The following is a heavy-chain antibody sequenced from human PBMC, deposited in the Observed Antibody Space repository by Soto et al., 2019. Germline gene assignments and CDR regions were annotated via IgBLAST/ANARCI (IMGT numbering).Heavy chain of an antibody. D-gene: IGHD4-17*01. CDR2: IVVGSGDT. CDR1: GFTFTSSA. CDR3: AADYGDSIPSPYYYYGMDV. V-gene: IGHV1-58*01. J-gene: IGHJ6*02. Sequence: SVKVSCKASGFTFTSSAVQWVRQARGQRLEWIGWIVVGSGDTNYAQKFQERVTITRDMSTGTAYMELSSLRSEDTAVYYCAADYGDSIPSPYYYYGMDVWGQGTTVTVSS.